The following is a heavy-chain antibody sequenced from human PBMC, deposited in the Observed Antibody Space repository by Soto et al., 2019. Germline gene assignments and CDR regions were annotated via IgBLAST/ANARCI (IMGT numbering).Heavy chain of an antibody. V-gene: IGHV3-48*02. CDR3: AREGTDYDFWSGYYTYYYYGMDV. J-gene: IGHJ6*02. CDR1: GFTFSSYS. CDR2: ISSSSSTI. Sequence: QPGGSLRLSCAASGFTFSSYSMNWVRQAPGKGLEWVSYISSSSSTIYYADSVKGRFTISRDNAKNSLYLQMNSLRDEDTAVYYCAREGTDYDFWSGYYTYYYYGMDVWGQGTTVTVSS. D-gene: IGHD3-3*01.